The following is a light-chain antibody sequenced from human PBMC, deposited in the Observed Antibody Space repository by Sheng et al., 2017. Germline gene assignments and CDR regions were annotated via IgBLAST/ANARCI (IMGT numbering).Light chain of an antibody. CDR2: DDS. Sequence: SYELTQPPSVSVAPGQTARITCGETTLEVKVVYWYQQKPGQAPVLVVYDDSDRPSGIPERFSGSNSGNTATLTISRVEAGDEADYYCQVWDNNNDHYVFGTGTKVTVL. CDR3: QVWDNNNDHYV. V-gene: IGLV3-21*02. CDR1: TLEVKV. J-gene: IGLJ1*01.